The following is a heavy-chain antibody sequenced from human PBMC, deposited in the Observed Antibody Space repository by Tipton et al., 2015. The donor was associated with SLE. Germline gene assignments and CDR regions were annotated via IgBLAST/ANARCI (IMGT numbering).Heavy chain of an antibody. CDR1: GDSISNVNYY. CDR2: VYYSGNT. J-gene: IGHJ4*02. CDR3: AKDYNHDNADYN. V-gene: IGHV4-31*02. Sequence: LRLSCTVSGDSISNVNYYWNWLRQRPGKGLEWIGYVYYSGNTLYNPSLRSRVTMSLDTSKNQFSLKLSSVTVADTAVYYCAKDYNHDNADYNWGQGTLVIVSS. D-gene: IGHD4-17*01.